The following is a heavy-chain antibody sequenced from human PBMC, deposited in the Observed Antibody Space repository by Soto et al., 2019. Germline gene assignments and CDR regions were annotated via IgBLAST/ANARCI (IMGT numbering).Heavy chain of an antibody. V-gene: IGHV3-23*01. CDR2: ISGSGGST. D-gene: IGHD6-19*01. J-gene: IGHJ4*02. Sequence: GGSLRLSCAASGFTFSSYAMSWVRQAPGKGLEWVSAISGSGGSTYYADSVKGRFTISRDNSKNTLYLQMNSLRAEDTAVYYCAKDLEIAVAPMYYFDYWGQGTLVTVSS. CDR1: GFTFSSYA. CDR3: AKDLEIAVAPMYYFDY.